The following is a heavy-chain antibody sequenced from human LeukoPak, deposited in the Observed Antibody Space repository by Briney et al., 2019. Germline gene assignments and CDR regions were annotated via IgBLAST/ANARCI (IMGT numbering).Heavy chain of an antibody. CDR2: ISYDGSNK. CDR3: ARAHCSSTSCYYMDV. J-gene: IGHJ6*03. Sequence: PGGSLRLSCAASGFTFSSYAMHWVRQAPGKGLEWVAVISYDGSNKYYADSVKGRFTISRDNSNNTLYLQMNSLRAEDTAVYYCARAHCSSTSCYYMDVWGKGTTVTVSS. CDR1: GFTFSSYA. V-gene: IGHV3-30-3*01. D-gene: IGHD2-2*01.